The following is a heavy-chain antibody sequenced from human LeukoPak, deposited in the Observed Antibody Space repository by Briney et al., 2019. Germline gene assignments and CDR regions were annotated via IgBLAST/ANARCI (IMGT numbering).Heavy chain of an antibody. CDR1: VYIYTSYY. J-gene: IGHJ4*02. CDR2: INPSGCST. Sequence: ASVNVSCKSSVYIYTSYYMHWVRQARAQALEWMGIINPSGCSTSYAQTFQGRVTMTRDTSTSTVYMELSSLRSEDTAVYYCARGRIGVVVPAAELYCFDYWGQGTLVTVSS. CDR3: ARGRIGVVVPAAELYCFDY. V-gene: IGHV1-46*01. D-gene: IGHD2-2*01.